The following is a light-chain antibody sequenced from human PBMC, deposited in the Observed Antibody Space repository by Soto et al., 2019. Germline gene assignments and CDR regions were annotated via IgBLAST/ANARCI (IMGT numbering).Light chain of an antibody. CDR2: RNN. V-gene: IGLV1-47*01. Sequence: QSVLTQPPSASGTPGQRVTISCSGSSSNIGSNYVYWYQQRPGTAPKLLIYRNNQRPSGVPVRFSGAKSGTSASLAISVLRSEDEADYHCASWDDSLRGQVFGGGTQLTVL. CDR1: SSNIGSNY. CDR3: ASWDDSLRGQV. J-gene: IGLJ7*01.